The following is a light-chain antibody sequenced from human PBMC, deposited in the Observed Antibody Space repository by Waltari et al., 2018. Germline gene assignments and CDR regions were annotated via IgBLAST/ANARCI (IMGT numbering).Light chain of an antibody. CDR1: QSVSSSY. CDR3: QQYGSSSIT. V-gene: IGKV3-20*01. CDR2: GAS. J-gene: IGKJ5*01. Sequence: EIVLTQSPGTLSLSPGERATLSCRASQSVSSSYLAWYQQKPGQAPRLLIYGASRRGTGIPDRCSGSGSGTDFTLTISRLEPEDFAVYYCQQYGSSSITFGQGTRLEIK.